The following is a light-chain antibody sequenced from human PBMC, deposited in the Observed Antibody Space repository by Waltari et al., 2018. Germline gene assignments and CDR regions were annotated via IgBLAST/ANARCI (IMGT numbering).Light chain of an antibody. CDR1: QSLNNY. V-gene: IGKV3-11*01. Sequence: DIVLTQSPATLSLSPGERATLSCRASQSLNNYLAWYQQKPGQAPRLLIDSASNRATGIPARFSGSGSGTDFFLTISSLDPEDFAVYYCQQRSSWPRTFGQGTRVEIK. J-gene: IGKJ1*01. CDR3: QQRSSWPRT. CDR2: SAS.